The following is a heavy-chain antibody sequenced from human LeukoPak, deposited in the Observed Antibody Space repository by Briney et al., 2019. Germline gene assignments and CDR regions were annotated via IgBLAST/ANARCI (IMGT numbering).Heavy chain of an antibody. D-gene: IGHD3-9*01. CDR3: ARDEDDILTGYYTFDY. CDR2: ISPSGGST. Sequence: GASVKVSCKAFGYTFTSNYMHWVRQAPGQGPEWMGVISPSGGSTTYAQKFQGRVTLTRDMSTSTDYLELSSLRSEDTAVYYCARDEDDILTGYYTFDYWGQGTLVTVSS. CDR1: GYTFTSNY. J-gene: IGHJ4*02. V-gene: IGHV1-46*01.